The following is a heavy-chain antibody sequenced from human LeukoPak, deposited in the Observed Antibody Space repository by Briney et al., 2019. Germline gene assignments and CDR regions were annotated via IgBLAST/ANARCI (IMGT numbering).Heavy chain of an antibody. V-gene: IGHV3-74*01. CDR3: AKAGHYGSGSYYSDY. CDR1: GSTFSSNW. J-gene: IGHJ4*02. D-gene: IGHD3-10*01. CDR2: FNTNGNSA. Sequence: GGSLNFSCPALGSTFSSNWMTWFGKVQGKGWFWSALFNTNGNSATYVDSVKGRFTVSRDNSKNTLYLQMSSLRAGDTAVYYCAKAGHYGSGSYYSDYWGRGTLVTVSP.